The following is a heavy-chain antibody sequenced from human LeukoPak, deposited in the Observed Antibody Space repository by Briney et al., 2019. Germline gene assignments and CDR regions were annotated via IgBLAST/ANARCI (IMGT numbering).Heavy chain of an antibody. J-gene: IGHJ4*02. CDR3: ARRFGFAELIDY. CDR2: IDPSDSYT. V-gene: IGHV5-10-1*01. Sequence: GESLKISCQASGCSFTSYWISWVRQMPGKGLEWMGRIDPSDSYTNYSPSFQGHVTISADKSISTAYLQWSSLKASDTAMYYCARRFGFAELIDYWGQGTLVTVSS. D-gene: IGHD3-10*01. CDR1: GCSFTSYW.